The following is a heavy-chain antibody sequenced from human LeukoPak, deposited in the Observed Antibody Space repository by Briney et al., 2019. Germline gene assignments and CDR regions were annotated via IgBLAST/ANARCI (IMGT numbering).Heavy chain of an antibody. CDR3: AHAPADYYGSGYYNLAYFDY. Sequence: SGPTLVNPTQTLTLTCTFSGFSLSTRGVGVAWIRQPPGKALEWLALIYWNDDKRYSPSLKTRLTITKDTPKSQVVLTMTNMDPMDTATYYCAHAPADYYGSGYYNLAYFDYWGQGTLVTVSS. D-gene: IGHD3-10*01. CDR1: GFSLSTRGVG. J-gene: IGHJ4*02. CDR2: IYWNDDK. V-gene: IGHV2-5*01.